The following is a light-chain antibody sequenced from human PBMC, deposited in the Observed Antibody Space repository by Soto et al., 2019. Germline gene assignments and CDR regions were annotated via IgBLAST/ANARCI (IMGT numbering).Light chain of an antibody. CDR3: QQSYSTPVA. CDR2: AAS. Sequence: DIQMTQSPSSLSASVGDRVTITCRASQSISSYLNWYQQKPGKAPKLLVYAASSLQSGVPSRFSGSGSGTDFTLTISSLQPEDFATDYCQQSYSTPVAFGGGTKVDIK. CDR1: QSISSY. V-gene: IGKV1-39*01. J-gene: IGKJ4*01.